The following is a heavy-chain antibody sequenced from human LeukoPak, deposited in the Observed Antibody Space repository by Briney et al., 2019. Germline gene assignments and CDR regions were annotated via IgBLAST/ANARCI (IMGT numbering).Heavy chain of an antibody. CDR2: ISYDGSNK. J-gene: IGHJ4*02. CDR3: ARHRIAARLPDY. D-gene: IGHD6-6*01. Sequence: GGSLRLSCAASGFTFSDFAMHWVRQAPGKWLEWVAVISYDGSNKYYADSVKGRFTISRDNSKNTLYLQMNSLRAEDTAVYYCARHRIAARLPDYWGQGTLVTVSS. V-gene: IGHV3-30*04. CDR1: GFTFSDFA.